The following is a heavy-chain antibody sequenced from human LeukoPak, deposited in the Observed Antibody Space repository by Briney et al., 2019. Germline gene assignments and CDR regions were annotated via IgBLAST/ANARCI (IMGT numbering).Heavy chain of an antibody. D-gene: IGHD3-16*01. J-gene: IGHJ4*02. Sequence: PSETLSLTFSVSGYSLINGYCWGWIRQPPGKGLEWIGVIYHSGSTFYNPSLKSRLTISVDTSKNQFSLKLKSVTAADTAVYYCTRVLGDWSTYYFDYWGQGTPVTVSS. CDR1: GYSLINGYC. CDR3: TRVLGDWSTYYFDY. CDR2: IYHSGST. V-gene: IGHV4-38-2*02.